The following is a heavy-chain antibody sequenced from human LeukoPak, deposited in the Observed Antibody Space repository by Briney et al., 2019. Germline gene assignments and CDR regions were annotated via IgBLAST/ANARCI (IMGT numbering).Heavy chain of an antibody. CDR3: ARVTFYYYCMDV. CDR1: GFTVSSNY. J-gene: IGHJ6*03. CDR2: IYSGGST. Sequence: GGSLRLSCAASGFTVSSNYMSWVRQAPGKGLEWVSVIYSGGSTYYADSVKGRFTISRDNSKNTLYLQMNSLRAEDTAVYYCARVTFYYYCMDVWGKGTTATVSS. V-gene: IGHV3-66*02.